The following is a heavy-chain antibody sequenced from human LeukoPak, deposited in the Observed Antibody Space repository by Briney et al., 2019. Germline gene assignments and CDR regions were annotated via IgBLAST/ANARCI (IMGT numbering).Heavy chain of an antibody. CDR2: TYYRSKWYN. J-gene: IGHJ6*02. D-gene: IGHD5-18*01. V-gene: IGHV6-1*01. CDR3: ARCNWGYSYGYYYYYYGMDV. CDR1: GDSVSSNSAA. Sequence: SQTLSLTCAISGDSVSSNSAAWNWIRQSPSRGLEWLGRTYYRSKWYNDYAVSVKSRITINPDTSKNQFSLQLNSVTPEDTAVYYCARCNWGYSYGYYYYYYGMDVWGQGTTVTVSS.